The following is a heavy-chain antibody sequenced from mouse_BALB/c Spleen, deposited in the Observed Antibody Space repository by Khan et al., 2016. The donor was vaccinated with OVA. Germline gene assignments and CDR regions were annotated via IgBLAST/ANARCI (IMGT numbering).Heavy chain of an antibody. CDR2: IDPPNGNT. CDR3: ARMARK. V-gene: IGHV14-3*02. Sequence: PLQQEVELVESGGTVKLSCTSPGLNIKDTYMHLLKQWPEQGLEWIGRIDPPNGNTKYDPKFQGKATITADTFSNSAYLQHSSLTSEGTAVYYYARMARKWGQGTTLTVSS. CDR1: GLNIKDTY. J-gene: IGHJ2*01.